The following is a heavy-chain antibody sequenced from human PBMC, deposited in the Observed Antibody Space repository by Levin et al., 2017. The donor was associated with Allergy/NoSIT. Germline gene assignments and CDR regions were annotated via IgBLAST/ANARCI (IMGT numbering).Heavy chain of an antibody. Sequence: PGESLKISCAASGFTFSSYAMHWVRQAPGKGLEWVAVISYDGSNKYYADSVKGRFTISRDNSKNTLYLQMNSLRAEDTAVYYCARTRAPVLMVYASLDYWGQGTLVTVSS. J-gene: IGHJ4*02. CDR1: GFTFSSYA. CDR2: ISYDGSNK. V-gene: IGHV3-30-3*01. CDR3: ARTRAPVLMVYASLDY. D-gene: IGHD2-8*01.